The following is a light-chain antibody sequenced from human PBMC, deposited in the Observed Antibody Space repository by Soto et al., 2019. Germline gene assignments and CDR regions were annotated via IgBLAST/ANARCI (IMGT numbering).Light chain of an antibody. J-gene: IGKJ5*01. CDR1: QSNSIY. CDR2: AAA. Sequence: IQMTQSPSPLSASLREKVTITWRASQSNSIYLNWYQQKPGKGATLLIYAAASLQGGVLSRFSGSGSGTEFSIIISSLQSEDFAVYYCQHYNNWPITFGQGTRLEIK. V-gene: IGKV1-39*01. CDR3: QHYNNWPIT.